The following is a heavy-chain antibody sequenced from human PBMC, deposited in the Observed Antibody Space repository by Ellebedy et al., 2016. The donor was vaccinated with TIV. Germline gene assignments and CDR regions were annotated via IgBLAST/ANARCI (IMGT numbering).Heavy chain of an antibody. CDR1: GFTFSSYS. CDR3: ARDSRGLPTTEYGMDV. Sequence: GESLKISCAASGFTFSSYSMNWVRQAPGKGLEWVSYISSSSSTIYYADSVKGRFTISRDNSKNTLYLQMNSLRAGDTAVYYCARDSRGLPTTEYGMDVWGQGTTVTVSS. D-gene: IGHD1-7*01. V-gene: IGHV3-48*01. CDR2: ISSSSSTI. J-gene: IGHJ6*02.